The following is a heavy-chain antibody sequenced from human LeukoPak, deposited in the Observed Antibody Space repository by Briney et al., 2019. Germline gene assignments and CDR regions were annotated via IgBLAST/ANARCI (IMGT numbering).Heavy chain of an antibody. Sequence: GGSLRLSSAAFGFSFRDYYMSWIRQAPGKGLEWLSYINTSSRYIKYADSVTGRFSISRVKGDDSMYLQMNNLRVEDTAIYFCARHYGDSSSFDYWGQGTLVTVSS. CDR3: ARHYGDSSSFDY. CDR1: GFSFRDYY. V-gene: IGHV3-11*03. J-gene: IGHJ4*02. CDR2: INTSSRYI. D-gene: IGHD4-17*01.